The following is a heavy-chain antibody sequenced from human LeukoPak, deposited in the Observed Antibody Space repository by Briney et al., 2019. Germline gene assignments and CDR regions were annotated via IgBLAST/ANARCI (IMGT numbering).Heavy chain of an antibody. CDR3: AKSQFTAMINPDYFDY. V-gene: IGHV3-23*01. D-gene: IGHD5-18*01. CDR1: GFTFSSYA. Sequence: HSGGSLRLSCAASGFTFSSYAMSWVRQAPGKGLEWVSAISGSGGSTYYADSVKGRFTISRDNSKNTLYLQMNSLRAEDTAVYYCAKSQFTAMINPDYFDYWGQGTLVTVSS. CDR2: ISGSGGST. J-gene: IGHJ4*02.